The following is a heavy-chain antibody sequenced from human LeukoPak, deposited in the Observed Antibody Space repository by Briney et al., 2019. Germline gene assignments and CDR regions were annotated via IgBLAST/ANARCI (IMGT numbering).Heavy chain of an antibody. V-gene: IGHV4-39*01. D-gene: IGHD6-19*01. CDR1: GGSISSSTYY. CDR3: AKRASYGWQDQTPYFDY. Sequence: PSETLSLTCPVSGGSISSSTYYWGWIRQPPGKGLEWIGNIFYSGSTYYNPSLKSRVTISVDTSQNQFSLKVSSITAADTGVYYCAKRASYGWQDQTPYFDYWGQGTLVTVSS. J-gene: IGHJ4*02. CDR2: IFYSGST.